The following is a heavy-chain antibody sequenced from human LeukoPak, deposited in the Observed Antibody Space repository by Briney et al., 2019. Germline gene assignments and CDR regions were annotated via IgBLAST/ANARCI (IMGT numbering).Heavy chain of an antibody. J-gene: IGHJ3*02. V-gene: IGHV4-59*01. D-gene: IGHD3-22*01. CDR1: GGSISSYY. CDR2: IYYSGST. Sequence: PSETLSLTCTVSGGSISSYYWSWIRQPPGKGLEWIGYIYYSGSTNYNPSLKSRVTISVDTSKNQFSLKLSSVTAADTAVYYCARDHNYYDSSGYYGRAFDIWGQGTMVTVSS. CDR3: ARDHNYYDSSGYYGRAFDI.